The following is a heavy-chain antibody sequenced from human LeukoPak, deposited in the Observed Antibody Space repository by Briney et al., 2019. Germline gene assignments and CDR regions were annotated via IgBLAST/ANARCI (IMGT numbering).Heavy chain of an antibody. CDR2: ISDSRAST. CDR3: AKDHPTGSDHPTIFDS. J-gene: IGHJ4*02. V-gene: IGHV3-23*01. Sequence: PGGSLRLSCAASGFTLSSYAMSWVRQAPGERLEWVSAISDSRASTYYADSVKGRFTISRDNSKNTLYLQMHSLRAEDTAVYFCAKDHPTGSDHPTIFDSWGQGTLVTVSS. D-gene: IGHD1-26*01. CDR1: GFTLSSYA.